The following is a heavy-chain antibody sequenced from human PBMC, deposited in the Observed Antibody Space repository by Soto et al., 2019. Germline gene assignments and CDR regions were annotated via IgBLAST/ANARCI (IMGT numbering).Heavy chain of an antibody. CDR2: IYSAGST. CDR1: GLTVSSNY. J-gene: IGHJ4*02. D-gene: IGHD5-18*01. Sequence: EVQLVETGGGLIQPGGSLRLSCAVSGLTVSSNYMSWVRQAPGKGLEWVSIIYSAGSTYYADSVKGRFTISRDNSKNTVYLQMNSLRAEDTVVYYCARVFTDTAKVFDYWGQGTLVTVSS. V-gene: IGHV3-53*02. CDR3: ARVFTDTAKVFDY.